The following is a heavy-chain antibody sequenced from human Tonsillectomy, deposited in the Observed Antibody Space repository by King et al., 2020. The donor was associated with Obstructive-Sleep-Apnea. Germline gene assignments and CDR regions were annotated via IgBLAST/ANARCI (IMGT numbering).Heavy chain of an antibody. Sequence: VQLQESGPGLVKPSETLSLTCTVSADSISNYYWSWIRQPPGKGLEWIGDMYYSGNTNYNPSLKSRVTISVDTSKIQFSLRLSSVTAADTAVYYCARHRGVEDYGGYGDYFDYWGQGTLVTVSS. D-gene: IGHD5-12*01. J-gene: IGHJ4*02. CDR3: ARHRGVEDYGGYGDYFDY. CDR2: MYYSGNT. CDR1: ADSISNYY. V-gene: IGHV4-59*08.